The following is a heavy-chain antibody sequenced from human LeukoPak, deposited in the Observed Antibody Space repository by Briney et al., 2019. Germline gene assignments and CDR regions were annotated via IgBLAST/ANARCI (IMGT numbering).Heavy chain of an antibody. Sequence: GASVKVSCKASGYTFTSCYMHWVRRAPGQGLERMGIINPTGCSTNYAQKFQSRVTMTRDTSTKTVYMELSSLRSDDTAVYYCARESFASPYNHDISGYFDYWGQGTLVTVSS. CDR1: GYTFTSCY. J-gene: IGHJ4*02. CDR2: INPTGCST. D-gene: IGHD3-22*01. V-gene: IGHV1-46*01. CDR3: ARESFASPYNHDISGYFDY.